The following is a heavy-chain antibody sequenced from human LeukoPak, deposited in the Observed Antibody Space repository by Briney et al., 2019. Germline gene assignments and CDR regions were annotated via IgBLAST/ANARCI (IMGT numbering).Heavy chain of an antibody. CDR2: IYTSGST. CDR1: GGSISSYY. Sequence: SETLSLTCTVSGGSISSYYWSWIRQPAGKGLEWIGRIYTSGSTNYNPSLKSRVTISVDTSKNQFSLKLSSVTAADTAVYYCARDLPYYDSSGYYHISYYFDYWGQGTLVTVSS. D-gene: IGHD3-22*01. CDR3: ARDLPYYDSSGYYHISYYFDY. V-gene: IGHV4-4*07. J-gene: IGHJ4*02.